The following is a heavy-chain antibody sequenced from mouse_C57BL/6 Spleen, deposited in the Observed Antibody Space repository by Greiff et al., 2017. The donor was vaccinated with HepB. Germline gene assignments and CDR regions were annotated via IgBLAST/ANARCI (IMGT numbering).Heavy chain of an antibody. V-gene: IGHV2-6*03. Sequence: QVQLKESGPGLVAPSQSLSITCTVSGFSLTSYGAHWVRQPPGKGLEWLVVIWSDGSTTYNSALKSRLSISKDNSKSQVFLKMNSLQTDDTAMYYCARGSKRGDYFDYWGQGTTLTVSS. CDR1: GFSLTSYG. CDR3: ARGSKRGDYFDY. D-gene: IGHD2-5*01. CDR2: IWSDGST. J-gene: IGHJ2*01.